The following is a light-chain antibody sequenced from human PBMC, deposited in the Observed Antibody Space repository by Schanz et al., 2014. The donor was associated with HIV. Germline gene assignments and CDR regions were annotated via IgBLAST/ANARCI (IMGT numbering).Light chain of an antibody. CDR2: DVN. CDR1: SSDVGVYNY. Sequence: QSALTQPASVSGSPGQSITISCTGTSSDVGVYNYVSWYQQPPGKAPKLMIYDVNNRPSGVSNRFSGSKSGNTASLTISGLQAEDEADYYCQSYDSSLSADYVFGTGTKLTVL. CDR3: QSYDSSLSADYV. V-gene: IGLV2-14*03. J-gene: IGLJ1*01.